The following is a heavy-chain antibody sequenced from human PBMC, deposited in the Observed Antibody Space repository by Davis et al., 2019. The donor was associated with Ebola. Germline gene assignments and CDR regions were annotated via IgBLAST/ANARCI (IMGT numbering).Heavy chain of an antibody. Sequence: AASVKVSCKASGYTFTSYAISWVRQAPGQGLEWMGRIIPILGIANYAQKFQGRVTMTRDTSTSTVYMELSSLRSEDTAVYYCARSIAAAGFDYWGQGTLVTVSS. J-gene: IGHJ4*02. CDR3: ARSIAAAGFDY. D-gene: IGHD6-13*01. CDR2: IIPILGIA. V-gene: IGHV1-69*04. CDR1: GYTFTSYA.